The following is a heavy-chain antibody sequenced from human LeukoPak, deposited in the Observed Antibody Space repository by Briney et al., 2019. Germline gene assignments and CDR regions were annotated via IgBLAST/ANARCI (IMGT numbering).Heavy chain of an antibody. Sequence: LPGGSLRLSCAASGFTFSSYAMSWVRQAPGKGLEWVSAVLNGGAHTYYADSVKGRFTISRDNSKNTLYLQMNNLRAEDTAVYYCARRAAGGSETTYFYFYFDYWGQGTLATVSS. CDR2: VLNGGAHT. CDR3: ARRAAGGSETTYFYFYFDY. D-gene: IGHD6-13*01. J-gene: IGHJ4*02. CDR1: GFTFSSYA. V-gene: IGHV3-23*01.